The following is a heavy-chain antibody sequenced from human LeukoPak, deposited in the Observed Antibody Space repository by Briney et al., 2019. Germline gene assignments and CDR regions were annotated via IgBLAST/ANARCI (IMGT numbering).Heavy chain of an antibody. CDR3: ARDGVDAGIYFDC. D-gene: IGHD6-13*01. J-gene: IGHJ4*02. Sequence: GGSLRLSCAASGFFFSSHWMSWVRQAPGKGLEWVANINQDGREKYSVDSVKGRFTIPRDNTKNSLYLEMNSLRAEDTAVYYCARDGVDAGIYFDCWGQGTLVTVSS. CDR1: GFFFSSHW. CDR2: INQDGREK. V-gene: IGHV3-7*01.